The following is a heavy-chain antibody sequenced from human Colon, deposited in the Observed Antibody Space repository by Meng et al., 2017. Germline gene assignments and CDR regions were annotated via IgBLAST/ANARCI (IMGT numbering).Heavy chain of an antibody. CDR1: GGSISSSNW. CDR3: ARGRGSYSSIDF. D-gene: IGHD1-26*01. V-gene: IGHV4-4*02. Sequence: VQRQGSGPGLGKPSGTMSLTCAVSGGSISSSNWWSWVRQPPGKGLEWIGYVYYTGSANYNPSLKRRVTISVDTSKNHFSLNLTSVTAADTAVYYCARGRGSYSSIDFWGQGTLVTVSS. CDR2: VYYTGSA. J-gene: IGHJ4*02.